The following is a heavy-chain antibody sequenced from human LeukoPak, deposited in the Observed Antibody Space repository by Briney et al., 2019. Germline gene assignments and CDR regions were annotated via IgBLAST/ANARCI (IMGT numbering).Heavy chain of an antibody. CDR3: ARDAWLYDSSGYYLY. J-gene: IGHJ4*02. CDR2: ISYDGSNK. V-gene: IGHV3-30-3*01. D-gene: IGHD3-22*01. CDR1: GFTFSSYA. Sequence: GGSLRLSCAASGFTFSSYAMHWVRQAPGKGLEWVAVISYDGSNKYYADSVKGRFTISRDNSKNTLYLQMNSLRAEDAAVYYCARDAWLYDSSGYYLYWGQGTLVTVSS.